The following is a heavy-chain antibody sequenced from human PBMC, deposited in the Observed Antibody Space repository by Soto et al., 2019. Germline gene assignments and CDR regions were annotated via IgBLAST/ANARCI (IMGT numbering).Heavy chain of an antibody. Sequence: QVQLVQSGAEVKKPGSSVKVSCKASGGTFSSYTISWVRQAPGQGLEWMGRIIPILGIANYAQKFQGRVTIPADKSTSTAYMELSSLRSEDTAVYYCARRAPPAGYSSSDYYGMDVWGQGTTVTVSS. V-gene: IGHV1-69*02. CDR1: GGTFSSYT. CDR3: ARRAPPAGYSSSDYYGMDV. D-gene: IGHD6-13*01. CDR2: IIPILGIA. J-gene: IGHJ6*02.